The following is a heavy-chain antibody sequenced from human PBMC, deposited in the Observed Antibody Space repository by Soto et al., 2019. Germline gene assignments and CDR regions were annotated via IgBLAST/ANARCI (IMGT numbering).Heavy chain of an antibody. D-gene: IGHD1-7*01. V-gene: IGHV4-39*01. Sequence: QLQLQESGPGLVKPSETLSLTCTVSGGSISSSSYYWGWIRQPPGKGLEWIGSIYYSGSTYYNPSLKSRVAISVDTSKNQFSLKLSSVTAADTAVYYCASTTITGTGCFDYWGQGTLVTVSS. CDR2: IYYSGST. CDR1: GGSISSSSYY. CDR3: ASTTITGTGCFDY. J-gene: IGHJ4*02.